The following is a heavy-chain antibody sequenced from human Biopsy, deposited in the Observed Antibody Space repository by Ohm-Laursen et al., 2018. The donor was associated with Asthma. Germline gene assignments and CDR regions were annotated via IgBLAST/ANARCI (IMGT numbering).Heavy chain of an antibody. D-gene: IGHD3-10*01. V-gene: IGHV1-18*01. CDR1: GYTFNSAG. Sequence: ASVKVSCKTSGYTFNSAGITWVRQAPGQGLEWMGWISVYSGNTKVAQKLQDRVTMITDTSTSTAYMELRSLRSEDTAVYFCARAADYSHYYGIDVWGQGTTVTVS. CDR2: ISVYSGNT. CDR3: ARAADYSHYYGIDV. J-gene: IGHJ6*02.